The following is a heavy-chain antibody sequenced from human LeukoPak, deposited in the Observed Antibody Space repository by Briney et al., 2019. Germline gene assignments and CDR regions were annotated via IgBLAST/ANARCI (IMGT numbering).Heavy chain of an antibody. CDR1: GYTFAKYA. CDR2: INAGNGNT. J-gene: IGHJ4*02. Sequence: ASVKVSCKASGYTFAKYAMHWVRQAPGQRLEWMGWINAGNGNTKYSQKFQGRVTITRDTSASTAYMELNSLRSEDTAVYYCAVNILTGYGDSWGQGTLVTVSS. D-gene: IGHD3-9*01. V-gene: IGHV1-3*01. CDR3: AVNILTGYGDS.